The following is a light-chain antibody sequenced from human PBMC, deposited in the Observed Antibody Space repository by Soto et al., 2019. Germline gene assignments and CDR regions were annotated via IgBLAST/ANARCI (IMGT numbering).Light chain of an antibody. CDR1: QSVDSS. V-gene: IGKV3-11*02. J-gene: IGKJ5*01. CDR3: QQYGSSPLIS. CDR2: DAS. Sequence: EVVLTQSPATLSLSPGERATLSCRASQSVDSSLAWYQQKPGQAPRLLIHDASNRATGIPARFSGSGSGRDFTLTISGLEPEDFAVYYCQQYGSSPLISFGQGTRLEIK.